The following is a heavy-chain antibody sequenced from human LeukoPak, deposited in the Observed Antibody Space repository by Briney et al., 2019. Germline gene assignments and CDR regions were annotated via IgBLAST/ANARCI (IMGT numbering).Heavy chain of an antibody. CDR1: GLTFSNFL. J-gene: IGHJ4*02. CDR2: ISYDGSDK. D-gene: IGHD6-13*01. Sequence: GRSLRLSCAASGLTFSNFLMHWVRQAPGKGLEWVAVISYDGSDKNYGDSVKGRFTISRDNSKNTLYLQMDSLRTEDTAVYYCARGSGRIAAGGSEHYWGQGTLVTVSS. V-gene: IGHV3-30-3*01. CDR3: ARGSGRIAAGGSEHY.